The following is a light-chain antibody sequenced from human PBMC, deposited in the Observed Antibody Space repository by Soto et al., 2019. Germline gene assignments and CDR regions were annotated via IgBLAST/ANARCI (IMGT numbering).Light chain of an antibody. J-gene: IGKJ4*01. V-gene: IGKV4-1*01. CDR2: WAS. CDR1: QSLLYRSNNKNY. CDR3: QQYYSTPHT. Sequence: DIVMTQSPDSLAVSLGERATIDCKSSQSLLYRSNNKNYLAWYQQRPGQPPKLLIYWASTRESGVPDRFSGSGSGTDFTLTISSLQAEDLAVYYCQQYYSTPHTFGGGTKVEIK.